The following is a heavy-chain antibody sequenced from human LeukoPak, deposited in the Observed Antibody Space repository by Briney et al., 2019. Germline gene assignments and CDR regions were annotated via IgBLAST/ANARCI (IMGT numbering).Heavy chain of an antibody. Sequence: SQTLSLTCTVSGGSISSGNYFWSWIRQPAGKGLEWIGRIYTSGSTNYNPSLKSRVTISVDTSKNQFSLKLSSVTAADTAVYYCARSPLEYDFWSGRHYYFDYWGQGTLVAVSS. D-gene: IGHD3-3*01. V-gene: IGHV4-61*02. CDR2: IYTSGST. J-gene: IGHJ4*02. CDR3: ARSPLEYDFWSGRHYYFDY. CDR1: GGSISSGNYF.